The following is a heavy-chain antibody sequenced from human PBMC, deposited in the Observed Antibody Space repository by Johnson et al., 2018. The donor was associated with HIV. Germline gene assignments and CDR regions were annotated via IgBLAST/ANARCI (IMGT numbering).Heavy chain of an antibody. CDR1: GFTFSNYT. CDR2: ISYDGSNK. D-gene: IGHD3-16*01. V-gene: IGHV3-30-3*01. J-gene: IGHJ3*02. Sequence: QEQLVESGGGVVQPGRSLRLSCAASGFTFSNYTLHWVRQAPGKGLEWVAVISYDGSNKYYADSVKGRFTITRDNAKITLYLQMNRLRAEDTAAYYCARGVYIWGSSHGFDIWGQGTVVTVSS. CDR3: ARGVYIWGSSHGFDI.